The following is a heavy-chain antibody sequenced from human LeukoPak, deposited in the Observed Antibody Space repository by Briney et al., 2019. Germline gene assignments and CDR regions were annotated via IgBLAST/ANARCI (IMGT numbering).Heavy chain of an antibody. D-gene: IGHD3-22*01. J-gene: IGHJ4*02. CDR1: GFTFSSYG. CDR2: ISGSGGST. Sequence: GGSLRLSCAASGFTFSSYGMSWVRQAPGKGLEWVSAISGSGGSTYYADSVKGRFTISRDNSKNTLYLQMNSLRAEDTAVYYCAKSLHYYDSSGTKGYFDYWGQGALVTVSS. CDR3: AKSLHYYDSSGTKGYFDY. V-gene: IGHV3-23*01.